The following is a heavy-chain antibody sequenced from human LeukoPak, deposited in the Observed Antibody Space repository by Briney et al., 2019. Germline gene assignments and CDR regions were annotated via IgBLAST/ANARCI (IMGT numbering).Heavy chain of an antibody. CDR1: GGSISSSGYY. CDR2: IYYSGST. V-gene: IGHV4-39*01. J-gene: IGHJ6*02. CDR3: ARGVAVVPAADYYYYYGMDV. Sequence: KASETLSLTCTVPGGSISSSGYYWGWIRQPPGKGLEWIGSIYYSGSTYYNPSLKSRVTISVDTSKNQFSLKLSSVTAADTAVYYCARGVAVVPAADYYYYYGMDVWGQGTTVTVSS. D-gene: IGHD2-2*01.